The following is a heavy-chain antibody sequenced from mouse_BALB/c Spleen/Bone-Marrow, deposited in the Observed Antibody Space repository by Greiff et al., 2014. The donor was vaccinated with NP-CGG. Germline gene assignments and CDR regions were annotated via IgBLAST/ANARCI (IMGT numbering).Heavy chain of an antibody. CDR2: IDPSDSYT. V-gene: IGHV1S127*01. CDR3: TRRGYYAMDY. Sequence: VQLQQSGAELVKPGASVKMSCKASGYTFTSYWMHWVKQRPGQGLEWIGVIDPSDSYTSYNQKFKGKATLTVDTSSSTAYMQLSSLTSEDAAVYYCTRRGYYAMDYWGQGTSVTVS. CDR1: GYTFTSYW. J-gene: IGHJ4*01.